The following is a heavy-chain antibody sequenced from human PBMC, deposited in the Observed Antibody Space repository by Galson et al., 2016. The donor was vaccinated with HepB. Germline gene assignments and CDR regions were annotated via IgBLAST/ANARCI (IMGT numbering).Heavy chain of an antibody. Sequence: CAISGDSVASTLAAWNWIRRSPSRGLEWLGRTYYRTKWYQDYPISVKGRIMITPDTSTNQFSLQSNSVTPDDTAVYYCAGGHNGNYVHAFDVWGPGTVVTVSS. CDR3: AGGHNGNYVHAFDV. V-gene: IGHV6-1*01. J-gene: IGHJ3*01. CDR1: GDSVASTLAA. CDR2: TYYRTKWYQ. D-gene: IGHD2/OR15-2a*01.